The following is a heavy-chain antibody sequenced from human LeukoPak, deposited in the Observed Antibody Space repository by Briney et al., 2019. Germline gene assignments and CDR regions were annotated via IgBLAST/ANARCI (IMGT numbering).Heavy chain of an antibody. CDR3: ARALVGLWFGEFYYYGMDV. V-gene: IGHV3-48*01. CDR2: IISSSTHI. Sequence: QSGGSLRLSCAASGFTFSSYSMNWVRQAPGKGLEWVAYIISSSTHIYSADSVKSRFTISRDNAKTSLYLQMNSMRAEDTAVYYCARALVGLWFGEFYYYGMDVWGQGTTVTVSS. D-gene: IGHD3-10*01. CDR1: GFTFSSYS. J-gene: IGHJ6*02.